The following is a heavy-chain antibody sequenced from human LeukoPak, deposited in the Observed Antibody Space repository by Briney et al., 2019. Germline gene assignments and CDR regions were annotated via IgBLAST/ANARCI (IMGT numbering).Heavy chain of an antibody. J-gene: IGHJ4*02. V-gene: IGHV4-38-2*02. CDR1: GYSISSGYY. CDR2: IYHSGST. D-gene: IGHD3-10*01. CDR3: ARDQEVRGDLDY. Sequence: SETLSLTCTVSGYSISSGYYWGWIRQPPGKGLEWIGSIYHSGSTYYNPSLKSRVTISVDTSKNQFFLKLSSVTAADTAVYYCARDQEVRGDLDYWGQGTLVTVSS.